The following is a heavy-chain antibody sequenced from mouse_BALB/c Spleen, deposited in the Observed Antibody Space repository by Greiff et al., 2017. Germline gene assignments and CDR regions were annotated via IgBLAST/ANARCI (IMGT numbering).Heavy chain of an antibody. CDR3: ARGRDYYGSSAWFAY. CDR2: ISSGGST. D-gene: IGHD1-1*01. J-gene: IGHJ3*01. V-gene: IGHV5-6-5*01. CDR1: GFTFSSYA. Sequence: DVKLVESGGGLVKPGGSLKLSCAASGFTFSSYAMSWVRQTPEKRLEWVASISSGGSTYYPDSVKGRFTISRDNARNILYLQMSSLRSEDTAMYYCARGRDYYGSSAWFAYWGQGTLVTVSA.